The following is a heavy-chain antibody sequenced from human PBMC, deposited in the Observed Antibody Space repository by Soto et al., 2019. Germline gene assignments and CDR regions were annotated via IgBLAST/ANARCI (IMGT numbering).Heavy chain of an antibody. CDR3: GRRIEDRRGYYYADY. D-gene: IGHD3-22*01. Sequence: SETLSLTCTVSGGSISSTTYYWVLMRQPPGKGLEWIASFFIGGNTYYNPSLKSRVTISVDTSKNQFSLKLSSVTAADAAVYYCGRRIEDRRGYYYADYWGPGTLVTVSS. CDR2: FFIGGNT. J-gene: IGHJ4*02. V-gene: IGHV4-39*01. CDR1: GGSISSTTYY.